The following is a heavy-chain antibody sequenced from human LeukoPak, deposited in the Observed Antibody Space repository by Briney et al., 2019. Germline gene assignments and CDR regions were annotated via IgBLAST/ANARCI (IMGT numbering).Heavy chain of an antibody. CDR2: INPNSGGT. CDR1: GYTFTGYY. Sequence: GASVKVSCKASGYTFTGYYMHWVRQAPRQGLEWMGWINPNSGGTNYAQKFQGRVTMTRDTSISTAYMELSRLRSDDTAVYYCARDWNDSNWFDPWGQGTLVTVSS. CDR3: ARDWNDSNWFDP. V-gene: IGHV1-2*02. J-gene: IGHJ5*02. D-gene: IGHD1-1*01.